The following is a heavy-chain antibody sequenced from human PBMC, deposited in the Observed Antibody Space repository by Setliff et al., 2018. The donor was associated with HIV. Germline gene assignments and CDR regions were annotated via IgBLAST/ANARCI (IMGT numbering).Heavy chain of an antibody. D-gene: IGHD6-19*01. J-gene: IGHJ4*02. CDR3: ARLGTSGWYSYFDY. CDR1: GYSISSGYY. CDR2: IYHSGST. Sequence: SETLSLTCTVSGYSISSGYYWGWIRQPPGKGLEWIGSIYHSGSTYYNPSLKSRVTISMDTAKSQFSLKLTSVTAADTSIYHCARLGTSGWYSYFDYWGQGILVTVSS. V-gene: IGHV4-38-2*02.